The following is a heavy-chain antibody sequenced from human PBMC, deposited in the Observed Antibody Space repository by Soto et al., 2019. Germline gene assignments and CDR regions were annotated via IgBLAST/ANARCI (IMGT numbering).Heavy chain of an antibody. CDR1: GFTFSSYS. CDR3: ARAYSGYDKGYYFDY. D-gene: IGHD5-12*01. CDR2: ISSSSSTI. V-gene: IGHV3-48*02. J-gene: IGHJ4*02. Sequence: GGSLRLSCAASGFTFSSYSMNLVRQAPGKGLEWVSYISSSSSTIYYADSVKGRFTISRDNAKNSLYLQMNSLRDEDTAVYYCARAYSGYDKGYYFDYWGQGTLVTVSS.